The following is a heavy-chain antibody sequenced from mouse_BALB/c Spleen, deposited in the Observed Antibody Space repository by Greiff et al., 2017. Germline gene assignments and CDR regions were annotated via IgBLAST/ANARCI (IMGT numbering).Heavy chain of an antibody. CDR3: ARDISGRSWFAY. CDR1: GFTFTDYY. V-gene: IGHV7-3*02. D-gene: IGHD3-1*01. J-gene: IGHJ3*01. CDR2: IRNKANGYTT. Sequence: EVKLVESGGGLVQPGGSLRLSCATSGFTFTDYYMSWVRQPPGKALEWLGFIRNKANGYTTEYSASVKGRFTISRDNSQSILYLQMNTLRAEDSATYYCARDISGRSWFAYWGQGTLVTVSA.